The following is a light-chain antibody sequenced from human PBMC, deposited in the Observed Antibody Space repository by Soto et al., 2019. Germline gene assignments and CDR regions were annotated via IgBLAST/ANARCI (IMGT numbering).Light chain of an antibody. CDR3: QQYNNWPRT. Sequence: EIVMTQSPATLSVSPGERATLSCRASQSVSSNLAWYQQKPGQAPRLLIYGASNRDTGIPARFSGSGSGTEFTLTISSLQSEDFAVYYCQQYNNWPRTFGHGTKVEIK. V-gene: IGKV3-15*01. CDR2: GAS. J-gene: IGKJ1*01. CDR1: QSVSSN.